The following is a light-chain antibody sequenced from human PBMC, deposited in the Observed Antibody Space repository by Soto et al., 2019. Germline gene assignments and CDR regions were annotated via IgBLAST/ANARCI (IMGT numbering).Light chain of an antibody. Sequence: EIVMTQSPATLSVSPGERATLSCRASQSVSSNLAWYQQKPGQAPRLLIYGASTRATGIPASFSGSGSGTEFTLTISSLQSEDVAVYYCQQYNNSRLWTFGQGNKVEL. V-gene: IGKV3-15*01. CDR2: GAS. J-gene: IGKJ1*01. CDR3: QQYNNSRLWT. CDR1: QSVSSN.